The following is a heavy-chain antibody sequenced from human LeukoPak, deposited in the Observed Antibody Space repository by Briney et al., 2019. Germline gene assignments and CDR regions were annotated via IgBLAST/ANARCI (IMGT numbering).Heavy chain of an antibody. CDR3: ARGLAAAGTGSDY. J-gene: IGHJ4*02. CDR2: ISAYNGNT. Sequence: ASVKVSCKVSGYTLTELSMHWVRQAPGQGLEWMGWISAYNGNTNYAQKLQGRVTMTTDTSTSTAYMELRSLRSDDTAVYYCARGLAAAGTGSDYWGQGTLVTVSS. CDR1: GYTLTELS. V-gene: IGHV1-18*01. D-gene: IGHD6-13*01.